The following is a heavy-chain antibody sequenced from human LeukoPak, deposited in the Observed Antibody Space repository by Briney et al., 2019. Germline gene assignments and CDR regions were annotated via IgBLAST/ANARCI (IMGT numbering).Heavy chain of an antibody. D-gene: IGHD2-2*01. Sequence: GGSLRLSCAASGFTFSSYAMSWVRQAPGKGPEWVSAISGSGGSTYYADSVKGRFTISRDNSKNTLYLQMNSLRAEDTAVYYCAKSRIPAAFFYYFDYWGQGTLVTVSS. CDR2: ISGSGGST. CDR3: AKSRIPAAFFYYFDY. J-gene: IGHJ4*02. V-gene: IGHV3-23*01. CDR1: GFTFSSYA.